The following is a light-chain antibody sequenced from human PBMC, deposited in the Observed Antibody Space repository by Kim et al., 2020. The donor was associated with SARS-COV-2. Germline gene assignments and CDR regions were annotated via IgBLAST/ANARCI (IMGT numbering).Light chain of an antibody. CDR1: SLTNYY. CDR2: GKN. Sequence: SSELTQDPAVSVALGQTIRITCQGDSLTNYYASWYQQKPGQAPVLVIYGKNNRPSGIPDRFSGSISGNPASLTITGNQAEGEADYYCCSRDISGNHYLFG. CDR3: CSRDISGNHYL. J-gene: IGLJ1*01. V-gene: IGLV3-19*01.